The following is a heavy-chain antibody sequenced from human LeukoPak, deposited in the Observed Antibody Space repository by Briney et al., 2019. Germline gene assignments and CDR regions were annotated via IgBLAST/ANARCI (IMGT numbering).Heavy chain of an antibody. J-gene: IGHJ5*02. CDR1: GGSISSGGYY. D-gene: IGHD3-22*01. Sequence: SETLSLTCTVSGGSISSGGYYWSWIRQHPGKGLEWIGYIYYSGSTYYNPSLKSRVTISVDTSKNQFSLKLSSVTAADTAVYYCAGATVTMIVVVTWGQGTLVTVSS. V-gene: IGHV4-31*03. CDR3: AGATVTMIVVVT. CDR2: IYYSGST.